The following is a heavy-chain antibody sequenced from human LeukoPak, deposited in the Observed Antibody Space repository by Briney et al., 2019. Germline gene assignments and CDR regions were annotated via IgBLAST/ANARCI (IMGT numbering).Heavy chain of an antibody. Sequence: GGSLRLSCAASGFTFSSYSMNWVRQAPGKGLEWVSSISSSSSYIYYADSVKGRFTISRDNAKNSLYLQMNSLRAEDTAVYYCARGRTSIAVAYFDYWGQRTLVTVSS. D-gene: IGHD6-19*01. CDR3: ARGRTSIAVAYFDY. CDR1: GFTFSSYS. CDR2: ISSSSSYI. J-gene: IGHJ4*02. V-gene: IGHV3-21*01.